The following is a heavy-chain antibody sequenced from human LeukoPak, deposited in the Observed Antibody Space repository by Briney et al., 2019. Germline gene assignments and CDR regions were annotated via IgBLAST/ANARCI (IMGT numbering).Heavy chain of an antibody. D-gene: IGHD6-19*01. CDR2: ISTAGDT. J-gene: IGHJ4*02. CDR3: ARVAVAGNFYFDY. CDR1: GFTFSSYD. V-gene: IGHV3-13*01. Sequence: PGGSLRLSCAASGFTFSSYDMHWVRQATGKGLEWVSGISTAGDTFYPGSVRGRFTVSREDAKKSLYLQMNSLRAEDTAVYYCARVAVAGNFYFDYWGQGILVTVSS.